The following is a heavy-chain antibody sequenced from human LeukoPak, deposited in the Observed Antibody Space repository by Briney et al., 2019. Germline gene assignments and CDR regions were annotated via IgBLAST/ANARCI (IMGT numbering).Heavy chain of an antibody. J-gene: IGHJ4*02. Sequence: GGSLRLSCAASGFTFSSYAMNWVRQAPGKGLEWVSTISASGYTTFYPDSVKGRFTISRDNSKNTLYLQVSSLRAEDTAVYYCAKDSGGWNFDYWGQGTLVTVSS. D-gene: IGHD2-15*01. CDR2: ISASGYTT. CDR3: AKDSGGWNFDY. V-gene: IGHV3-23*01. CDR1: GFTFSSYA.